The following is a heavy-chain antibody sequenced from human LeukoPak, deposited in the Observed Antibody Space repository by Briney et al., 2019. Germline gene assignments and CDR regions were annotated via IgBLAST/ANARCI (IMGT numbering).Heavy chain of an antibody. D-gene: IGHD3-9*01. Sequence: GGALRVSRADSGVTFSSHSMRWVCQGPGGGLEWGSFISYDTYTIYYADSVRGRFTVSRDNARDSLYLQLSSLRAEDTAVYYCARDCYDILTAFVDYWGQGTLVTVSS. CDR3: ARDCYDILTAFVDY. V-gene: IGHV3-48*01. CDR1: GVTFSSHS. CDR2: ISYDTYTI. J-gene: IGHJ4*02.